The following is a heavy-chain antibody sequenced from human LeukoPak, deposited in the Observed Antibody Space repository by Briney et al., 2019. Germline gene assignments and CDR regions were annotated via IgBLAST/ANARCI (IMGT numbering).Heavy chain of an antibody. CDR2: IIPIFGTA. V-gene: IGHV1-69*05. CDR3: ARVGYDSSGYYYVPEYFQH. J-gene: IGHJ1*01. Sequence: SVKVSCKASGGTFSGYAISWVRQAPGQGLEWMGRIIPIFGTANYAQKFQGRVTITTDESTSTAYMELSSLRSEDTAVYYCARVGYDSSGYYYVPEYFQHWGQGTLVTVSS. D-gene: IGHD3-22*01. CDR1: GGTFSGYA.